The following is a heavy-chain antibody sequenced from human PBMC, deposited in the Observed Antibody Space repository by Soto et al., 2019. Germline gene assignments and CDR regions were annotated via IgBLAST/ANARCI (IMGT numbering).Heavy chain of an antibody. CDR3: ARELRITMIWGQNIDGMDV. V-gene: IGHV4-39*02. CDR1: GGSISSSSYY. CDR2: IYYSGST. J-gene: IGHJ6*02. Sequence: PSETLSLTCTVSGGSISSSSYYWGWIRQPPGKGLEWIGSIYYSGSTYYNPSLKSRVTISVDTSKNQFSLKLSSVTAADTAVYYCARELRITMIWGQNIDGMDVWGQGTTVTVSS. D-gene: IGHD3-22*01.